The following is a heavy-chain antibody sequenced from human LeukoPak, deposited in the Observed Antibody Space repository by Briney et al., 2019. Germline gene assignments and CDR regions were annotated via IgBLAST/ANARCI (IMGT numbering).Heavy chain of an antibody. J-gene: IGHJ3*02. D-gene: IGHD3-16*02. CDR2: ISGSGGST. V-gene: IGHV3-23*01. Sequence: PGGSLRLSCAASGFTFSSCAMHWVRQAPGKGLEWVSAISGSGGSTYYADSVKGRFTISRDNSKNTLYLQMNSLRAEDTAVYYCAKENYDYVWGSYRYDAFDIWGQGTMVTVSS. CDR1: GFTFSSCA. CDR3: AKENYDYVWGSYRYDAFDI.